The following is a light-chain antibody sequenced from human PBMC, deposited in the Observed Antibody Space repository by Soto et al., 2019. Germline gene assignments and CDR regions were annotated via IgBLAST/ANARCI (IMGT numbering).Light chain of an antibody. CDR2: SAS. V-gene: IGKV1-9*01. J-gene: IGKJ1*01. CDR3: QQYNGYSRT. CDR1: QGIRTY. Sequence: IHLTESPASLSPSVRDRVTISCRASQGIRTYLAWYQQKPGKAPKLLIYSASTLQSGVPSRFSGSGSGTEFTLTISSLQPDDFATFYCQQYNGYSRTFGQGTKVDIK.